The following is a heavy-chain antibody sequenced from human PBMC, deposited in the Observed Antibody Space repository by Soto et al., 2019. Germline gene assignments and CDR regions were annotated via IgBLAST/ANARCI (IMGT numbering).Heavy chain of an antibody. Sequence: QITLKDSGPTLVKPTQTLTLTCTFSGFSLSTSGVGVGWIRQPPGKALEWLALIYWNDDKRYSPSLKSRLTITKDTSKNQVVLTMTNMDPVDTATYYCAHTLGYCSGGSCLAWFDPWGQGTLVTVSS. CDR2: IYWNDDK. D-gene: IGHD2-15*01. CDR1: GFSLSTSGVG. J-gene: IGHJ5*02. CDR3: AHTLGYCSGGSCLAWFDP. V-gene: IGHV2-5*01.